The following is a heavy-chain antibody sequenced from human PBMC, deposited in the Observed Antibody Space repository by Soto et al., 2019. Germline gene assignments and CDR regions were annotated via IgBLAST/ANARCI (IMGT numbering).Heavy chain of an antibody. Sequence: QVQLQESGPGLVTTSQTLSLTCTVSGGSISTGGYYWSWIRQHPGKGMEWIGYIYHSGRAYYNPSLKGRVTMSVETSKNQFSLNLSSLTAADTAIYYCARGSPSPPLDKWGQGTLVTVSS. CDR1: GGSISTGGYY. CDR2: IYHSGRA. D-gene: IGHD3-10*01. V-gene: IGHV4-31*03. CDR3: ARGSPSPPLDK. J-gene: IGHJ4*02.